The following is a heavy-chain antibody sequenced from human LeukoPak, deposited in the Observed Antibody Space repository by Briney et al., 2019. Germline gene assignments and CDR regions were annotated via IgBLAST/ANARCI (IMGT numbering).Heavy chain of an antibody. D-gene: IGHD6-19*01. CDR3: ARVLAVAGTMTYVYYYYGMDV. CDR2: IYPGDSDT. CDR1: GYSFTSYW. J-gene: IGHJ6*02. V-gene: IGHV5-51*01. Sequence: GESLKISCKGSGYSFTSYWIGWVRQMPGKGLEWMGIIYPGDSDTRYSPSFQGQVTISADKSISTAYLQWSSLKASDTAMYYCARVLAVAGTMTYVYYYYGMDVWGQGTTVTVSS.